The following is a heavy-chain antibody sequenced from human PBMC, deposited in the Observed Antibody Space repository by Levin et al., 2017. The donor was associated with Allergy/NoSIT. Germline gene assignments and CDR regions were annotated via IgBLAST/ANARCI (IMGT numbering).Heavy chain of an antibody. CDR3: AREGDGQVDY. CDR1: GGSISGHY. V-gene: IGHV4-59*11. J-gene: IGHJ4*02. D-gene: IGHD2-21*01. CDR2: VYYTGIT. Sequence: SETLSLTCTVSGGSISGHYWSWIRQPPGKGLEWIGYVYYTGITNYNPSLKSRVTMSLDTSKNQFSLKLNSVTTADTAVYFCAREGDGQVDYWGQGTLVTVSS.